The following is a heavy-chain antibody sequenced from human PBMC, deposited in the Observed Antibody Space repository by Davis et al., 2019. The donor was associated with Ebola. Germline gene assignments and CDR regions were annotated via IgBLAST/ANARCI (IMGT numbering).Heavy chain of an antibody. CDR2: IYDSGST. Sequence: SETLSLTCTVSGGSITGSNWWSWVRQTPGKGLEWIGEIYDSGSTNYNPSLKSRVTMSVDTSKNQFSLRLGAVTAADTAVYYCARVTDYYDSSGWQYYFDFWGQGVVVTVSS. D-gene: IGHD3-22*01. V-gene: IGHV4-4*02. CDR3: ARVTDYYDSSGWQYYFDF. CDR1: GGSITGSNW. J-gene: IGHJ4*02.